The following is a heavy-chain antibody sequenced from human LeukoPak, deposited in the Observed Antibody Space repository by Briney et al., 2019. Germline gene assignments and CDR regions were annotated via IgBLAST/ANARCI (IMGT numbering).Heavy chain of an antibody. J-gene: IGHJ4*02. Sequence: GGSLRLSCAASGFTFSSYSMNWVRQAPGKGLEWVSSIGGSSSSLYYADSLKGRFTISRDNAKNSLYLQMNSLRAEDTAVYYCEREIDEGFDYWGQGTLVTVSS. V-gene: IGHV3-21*01. CDR2: IGGSSSSL. CDR1: GFTFSSYS. CDR3: EREIDEGFDY.